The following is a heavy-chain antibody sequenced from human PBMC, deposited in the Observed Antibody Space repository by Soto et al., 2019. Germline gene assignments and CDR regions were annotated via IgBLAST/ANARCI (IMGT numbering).Heavy chain of an antibody. CDR3: ARDITPSSGYTSGWKEEYFQH. V-gene: IGHV3-33*01. D-gene: IGHD6-19*01. J-gene: IGHJ1*01. CDR1: GFTFSSYG. Sequence: GGSLRLSCAASGFTFSSYGMHWVRQAPGKGLEWVAVIWYDGSNKYYADSVKGRFTISRDNSKNTLYLQMNSLRAEDTAVYYCARDITPSSGYTSGWKEEYFQHWGQGTLVTVSS. CDR2: IWYDGSNK.